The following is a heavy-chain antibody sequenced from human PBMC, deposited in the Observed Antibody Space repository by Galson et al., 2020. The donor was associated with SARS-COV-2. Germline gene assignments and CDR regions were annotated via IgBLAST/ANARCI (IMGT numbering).Heavy chain of an antibody. V-gene: IGHV6-1*01. CDR2: TYYRSHWYN. CDR1: GDSISSNSAA. Sequence: SQTLSLTCAISGDSISSNSAAWHWFRQSPSRGLEWLGSTYYRSHWYNDYAVSVTGRMTINPETSKNQFSLQLNSVTPEDTAVYYCARSSTGTAAAFDFWGQGTLLTVSS. D-gene: IGHD6-13*01. CDR3: ARSSTGTAAAFDF. J-gene: IGHJ4*02.